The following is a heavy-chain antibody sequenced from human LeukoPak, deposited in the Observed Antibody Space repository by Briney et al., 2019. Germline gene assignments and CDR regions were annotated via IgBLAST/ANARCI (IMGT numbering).Heavy chain of an antibody. V-gene: IGHV1-18*01. J-gene: IGHJ4*02. CDR1: GYTFTSYG. CDR2: ISAYNGNT. CDR3: ARVAGTAFDY. Sequence: ASVKLSCKASGYTFTSYGISWVRQAPGQGLEWMGWISAYNGNTNYAQKLQGRVTLTTDTSTTTAYMELRSLRSVDTAVYYCARVAGTAFDYWGQGALVTVSP. D-gene: IGHD1-7*01.